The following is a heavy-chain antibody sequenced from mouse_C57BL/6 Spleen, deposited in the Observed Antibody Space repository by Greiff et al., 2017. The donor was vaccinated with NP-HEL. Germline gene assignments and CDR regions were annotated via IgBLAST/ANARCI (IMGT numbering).Heavy chain of an antibody. V-gene: IGHV5-6*01. CDR1: GFTFSSYG. Sequence: EVHLVESGGDLVKPGGSLKLSCAASGFTFSSYGMSWVRQTPDKRLEWVATINSGGSYTYYPDSVKGRFTISRDNAKNTLYLQMSSLKSEDTAMYYCARHEEVTGAMDYWGQGTSVTVSS. J-gene: IGHJ4*01. CDR3: ARHEEVTGAMDY. CDR2: INSGGSYT.